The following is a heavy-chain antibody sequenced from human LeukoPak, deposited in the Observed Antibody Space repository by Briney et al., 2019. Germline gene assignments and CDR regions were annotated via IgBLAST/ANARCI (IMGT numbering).Heavy chain of an antibody. Sequence: SETLSLTCAVYGGSFSGYYWSWIRQPPGKGLEWIGEINHSGSTNYNPSLKSRVTISVDTSKNQFSLKLSSVTAADTAVYYCARGYGSTGPFDYWGQGTLVTVSS. V-gene: IGHV4-34*01. CDR1: GGSFSGYY. CDR2: INHSGST. D-gene: IGHD2-2*01. CDR3: ARGYGSTGPFDY. J-gene: IGHJ4*02.